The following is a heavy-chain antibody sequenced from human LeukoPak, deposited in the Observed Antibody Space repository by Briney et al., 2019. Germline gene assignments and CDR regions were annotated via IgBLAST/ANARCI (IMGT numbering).Heavy chain of an antibody. J-gene: IGHJ5*02. D-gene: IGHD4-17*01. Sequence: GGSLRLSCAASGFTFSNYAMRWVRQAPGKGLEWVSGISGSGDSTYYADSVKGRFTISRDSSKNTLYLQMNSLRAEDTAVYYCARMTRIWDGDYVLGWFDPWGQGTLVTVSS. CDR2: ISGSGDST. V-gene: IGHV3-23*01. CDR1: GFTFSNYA. CDR3: ARMTRIWDGDYVLGWFDP.